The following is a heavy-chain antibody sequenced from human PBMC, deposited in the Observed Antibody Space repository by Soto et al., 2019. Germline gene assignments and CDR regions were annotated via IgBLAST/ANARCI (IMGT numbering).Heavy chain of an antibody. J-gene: IGHJ4*02. CDR1: GGSVSSGTYY. CDR3: ARGADTSTVLDY. Sequence: PSETLSLTCTVSGGSVSSGTYYWSWIRQPPGKGLEWIGYIYSSGGTNYNPSLKSRVTISVDTSKNQFSLKLSSVTAADTAFYYCARGADTSTVLDYWGQGTLVTLSS. V-gene: IGHV4-61*01. D-gene: IGHD3-9*01. CDR2: IYSSGGT.